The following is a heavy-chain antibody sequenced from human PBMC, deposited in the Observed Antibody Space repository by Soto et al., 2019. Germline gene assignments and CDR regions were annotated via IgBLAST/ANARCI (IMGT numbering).Heavy chain of an antibody. CDR2: IIPIFGTA. CDR3: ATSSPEDLSPKGDYYYYYGMDV. Sequence: ASVKVSCKASGGTFSSYAISWVRQAPGQGLEWMGGIIPIFGTANYAQKFQGRVTITADESTSTAYMELSSLRSEDTAVYYCATSSPEDLSPKGDYYYYYGMDVWGQGTTVTVSS. CDR1: GGTFSSYA. V-gene: IGHV1-69*13. J-gene: IGHJ6*02.